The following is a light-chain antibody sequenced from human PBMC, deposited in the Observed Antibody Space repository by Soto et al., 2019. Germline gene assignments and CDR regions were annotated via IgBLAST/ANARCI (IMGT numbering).Light chain of an antibody. V-gene: IGKV1-39*01. CDR3: QQSYSAPWT. CDR1: QGISSY. J-gene: IGKJ1*01. CDR2: AAS. Sequence: DIQMTQSPSSLSASIGDRVTITCRASQGISSYLNWYQQKQGKAPNLLIYAASSLQTGVPSRFTGRGSGTDFTLTISSLQPEDFATYYCQQSYSAPWTFGHGTKVEIK.